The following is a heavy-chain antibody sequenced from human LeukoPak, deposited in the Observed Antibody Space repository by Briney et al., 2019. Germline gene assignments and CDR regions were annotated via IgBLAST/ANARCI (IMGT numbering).Heavy chain of an antibody. Sequence: SETLSLTCTVSGGSISSYYWSWIRQPAGKGLEWIGRIYTSGSTNYDPSLKSRVTMSVDTSKNQFSLKLSSVTAADTAVYYCARNRGSTVITDHYYYYYMDVWGKGTTVTVSS. J-gene: IGHJ6*03. V-gene: IGHV4-4*07. CDR2: IYTSGST. CDR3: ARNRGSTVITDHYYYYYMDV. CDR1: GGSISSYY. D-gene: IGHD4-11*01.